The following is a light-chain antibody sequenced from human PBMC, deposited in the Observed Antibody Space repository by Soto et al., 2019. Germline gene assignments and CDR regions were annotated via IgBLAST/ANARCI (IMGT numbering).Light chain of an antibody. CDR2: EVS. Sequence: QSALTQPASVSGSPGQSITISSAGTSSDIGGYNYVSWYQQHPGKAPKVMIYEVSNRPSGVSNRFSGSKSGNTASLTISGLQAEDEADYYCSSYTSSSTLYVVGSGTKVTVL. V-gene: IGLV2-14*01. CDR3: SSYTSSSTLYV. CDR1: SSDIGGYNY. J-gene: IGLJ1*01.